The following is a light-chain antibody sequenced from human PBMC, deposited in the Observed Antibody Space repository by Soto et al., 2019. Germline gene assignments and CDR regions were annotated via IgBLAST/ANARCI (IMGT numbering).Light chain of an antibody. Sequence: QSALTQPASVSGSPGQSITISCTGTSSDVGGYNYVSWYQQHPGKAPKLMIYDVSNRPSGVSNRFSGSKSGNTASLTISWLQAADEADYYCSSYTSSSTYVFGTGPKVTVL. CDR3: SSYTSSSTYV. CDR1: SSDVGGYNY. V-gene: IGLV2-14*01. J-gene: IGLJ1*01. CDR2: DVS.